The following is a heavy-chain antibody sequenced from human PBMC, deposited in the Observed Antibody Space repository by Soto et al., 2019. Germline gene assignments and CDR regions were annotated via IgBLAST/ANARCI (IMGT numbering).Heavy chain of an antibody. CDR3: ARGITEYDILRTPYYYYGMDV. CDR1: GGSISSGGYY. Sequence: PSETLSLTCTVSGGSISSGGYYWSWIRQHPGKGLEWIGYIFYSGTTYYNPSLKSRVTISVDTSKNQFSLKLSSVTAADTAVYYCARGITEYDILRTPYYYYGMDVWGQGTTVTVSS. J-gene: IGHJ6*02. D-gene: IGHD3-9*01. CDR2: IFYSGTT. V-gene: IGHV4-31*03.